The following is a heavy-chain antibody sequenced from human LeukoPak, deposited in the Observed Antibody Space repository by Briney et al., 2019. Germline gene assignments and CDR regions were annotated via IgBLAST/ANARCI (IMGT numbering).Heavy chain of an antibody. Sequence: ASVKVSFTASGYPFTGYFIHWVRQAPGLGLEWMGWINPNSGGTNYAQKFQGWVTMTRDTSINTAYMELSSLKSDDTAVYYCARANYYDSIGDAFDIWGQGTMVTVSS. D-gene: IGHD3-22*01. CDR3: ARANYYDSIGDAFDI. V-gene: IGHV1-2*04. J-gene: IGHJ3*02. CDR1: GYPFTGYF. CDR2: INPNSGGT.